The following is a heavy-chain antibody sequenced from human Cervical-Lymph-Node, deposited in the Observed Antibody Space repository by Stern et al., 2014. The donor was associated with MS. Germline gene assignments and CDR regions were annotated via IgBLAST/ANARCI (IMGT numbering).Heavy chain of an antibody. CDR1: GFTFSSYA. CDR3: ARVGRITMVRGVDFDY. CDR2: ISYDGSNK. J-gene: IGHJ4*02. D-gene: IGHD3-10*01. V-gene: IGHV3-30-3*01. Sequence: VQLVESGGGVVQPGRSLRLSCAASGFTFSSYAMHWVRQAPGKGLEWVAVISYDGSNKYYADSVKGRFTISRDNSKNTLYLQMNSLRAEDTAVYYCARVGRITMVRGVDFDYWGQGTLVTVSS.